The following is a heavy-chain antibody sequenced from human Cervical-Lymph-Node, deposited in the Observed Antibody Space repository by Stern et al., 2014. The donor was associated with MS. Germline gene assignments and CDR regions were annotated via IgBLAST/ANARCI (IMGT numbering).Heavy chain of an antibody. J-gene: IGHJ4*02. V-gene: IGHV1-69*01. D-gene: IGHD3-10*01. CDR1: GGTFSSSD. CDR3: ALGGFGHYFEY. CDR2: IIPIIGTA. Sequence: VQLAESGAEGQKPGSSVKVSCRASGGTFSSSDISWVRQAPVQGLEWMGGIIPIIGTANYAQKYQGRVTITADESTSTAYMELSSLRSEDTAIYYCALGGFGHYFEYWGQGTLVTVSS.